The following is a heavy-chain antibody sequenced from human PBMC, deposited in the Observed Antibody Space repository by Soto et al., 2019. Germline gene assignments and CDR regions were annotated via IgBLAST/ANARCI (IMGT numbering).Heavy chain of an antibody. CDR3: AREFFWRSSSSPTYYYYLDV. J-gene: IGHJ6*03. Sequence: VQLQESGEGLVKPSETLSLTCTVSGGSVSSYHWTWIRQSPGKGREWIGYIYYNGTTDYNPSLKSRVTISVSTSKRQFSLRLTSVTDADTAVYYCAREFFWRSSSSPTYYYYLDVWGKGTTVTVSS. V-gene: IGHV4-59*02. D-gene: IGHD6-6*01. CDR2: IYYNGTT. CDR1: GGSVSSYH.